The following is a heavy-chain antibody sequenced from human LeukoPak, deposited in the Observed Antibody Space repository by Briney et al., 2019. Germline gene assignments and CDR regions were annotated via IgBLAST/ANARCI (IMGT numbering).Heavy chain of an antibody. D-gene: IGHD6-13*01. CDR3: ARVPYSDRIEFYYMDV. J-gene: IGHJ6*03. CDR2: ITYSGSA. Sequence: SETLSLTCSVSGVSVNSFFWSWIRQSPGKPLEWIAYITYSGSANYKPSLKSRVTISLDTSKNQVSLRLTSVTAADTAVYYCARVPYSDRIEFYYMDVWGKGTTATVSS. V-gene: IGHV4-59*02. CDR1: GVSVNSFF.